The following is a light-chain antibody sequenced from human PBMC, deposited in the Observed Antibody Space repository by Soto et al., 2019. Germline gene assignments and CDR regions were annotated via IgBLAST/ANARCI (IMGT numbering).Light chain of an antibody. CDR3: QQYNSYSIP. CDR2: KAS. Sequence: DIQMTQSPSTLSASVGDRVTITCRASQSISSWLAWYQQKPGKAPKLLIYKASSLESGVPSRFSGSGSGTEFTLTISSLQPDDFATYYCQQYNSYSIPFDQGTRLEIK. V-gene: IGKV1-5*03. J-gene: IGKJ5*01. CDR1: QSISSW.